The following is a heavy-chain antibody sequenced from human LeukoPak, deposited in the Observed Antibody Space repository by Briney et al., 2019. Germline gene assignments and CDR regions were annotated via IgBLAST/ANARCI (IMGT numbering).Heavy chain of an antibody. Sequence: GGSLRLSCAASGFTVSSNYMSWVRQAPGKGLEWVSVIYSGGSTYYADSVKGRFTISRDNSKNTLYLQTNNLRAEETAVYYCARTYNWNAAYFDYWGQGTLVTVSS. V-gene: IGHV3-53*01. CDR1: GFTVSSNY. J-gene: IGHJ4*02. D-gene: IGHD1-1*01. CDR2: IYSGGST. CDR3: ARTYNWNAAYFDY.